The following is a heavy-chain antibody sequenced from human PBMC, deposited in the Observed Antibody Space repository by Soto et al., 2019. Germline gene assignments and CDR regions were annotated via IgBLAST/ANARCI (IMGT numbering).Heavy chain of an antibody. CDR3: ARISRYCSGGDCHA. V-gene: IGHV3-30*03. Sequence: PGWSLILSCAASGVSFNSYDMHWVRQAPGKGPEWVAIISYDGSNTYYSDSVRGRFTISRDNSKDTLYLQMHSLRSEDTAIYYCARISRYCSGGDCHAWGQGTQVTVSS. D-gene: IGHD2-15*01. CDR1: GVSFNSYD. CDR2: ISYDGSNT. J-gene: IGHJ5*02.